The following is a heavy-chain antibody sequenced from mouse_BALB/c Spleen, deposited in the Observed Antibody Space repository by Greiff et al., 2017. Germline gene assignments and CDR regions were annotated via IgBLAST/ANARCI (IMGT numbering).Heavy chain of an antibody. V-gene: IGHV3-2*02. CDR3: ARGNYYGSSYGYFDV. D-gene: IGHD1-1*01. Sequence: EVKLVESGPGLVKPSQSLSLTCTVTGYSITSDYAWNWIRQFPGNKLEWMGYISYSGSTSYNPSLKSRISITRDTSKNQFFLQLNSVTTEDTATYYCARGNYYGSSYGYFDVWGAGTTVTVSS. CDR1: GYSITSDYA. J-gene: IGHJ1*01. CDR2: ISYSGST.